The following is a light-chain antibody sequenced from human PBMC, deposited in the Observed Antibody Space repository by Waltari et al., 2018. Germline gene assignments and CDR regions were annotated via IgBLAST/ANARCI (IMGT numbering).Light chain of an antibody. Sequence: DIQMTQSPSTLSASVGARVTLTCRASQSISSWLAWYQQKPGKAPKLLIYDASSLESGVPSRFSGSGSGTEFTLTISSLQPDDFATYYCQQYNSYPITFGQGTRLEIK. CDR3: QQYNSYPIT. V-gene: IGKV1-5*01. CDR1: QSISSW. J-gene: IGKJ5*01. CDR2: DAS.